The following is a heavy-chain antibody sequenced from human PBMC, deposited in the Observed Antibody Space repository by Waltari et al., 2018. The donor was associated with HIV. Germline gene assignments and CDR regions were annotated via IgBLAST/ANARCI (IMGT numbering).Heavy chain of an antibody. CDR2: INPSGNST. V-gene: IGHV1-46*01. CDR1: GYTFISYY. Sequence: QVQLVQSGAEVKKPGASVKVSCKASGYTFISYYMHWVRTAPGQGLEWMGIINPSGNSTSYVQKFQGRLTMTRDTSTSTVYMELSSLRSEDTAVYYCARAPCSGGSCRLFDYWGQGTLVTVSS. CDR3: ARAPCSGGSCRLFDY. J-gene: IGHJ4*02. D-gene: IGHD2-15*01.